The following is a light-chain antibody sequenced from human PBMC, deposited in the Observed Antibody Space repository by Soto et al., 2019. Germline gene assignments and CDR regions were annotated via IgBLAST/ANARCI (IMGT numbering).Light chain of an antibody. Sequence: EIVMTQSPATLSVSPGGIATLYCSASQSISDTLAWYQQKPGQAPRLLIYSASRGATGFPARFSGSGSGTDFTLTISSLQSEDFAVYYCQQYNNWPWTFGQGTRLEIK. CDR1: QSISDT. CDR2: SAS. J-gene: IGKJ5*01. V-gene: IGKV3-15*01. CDR3: QQYNNWPWT.